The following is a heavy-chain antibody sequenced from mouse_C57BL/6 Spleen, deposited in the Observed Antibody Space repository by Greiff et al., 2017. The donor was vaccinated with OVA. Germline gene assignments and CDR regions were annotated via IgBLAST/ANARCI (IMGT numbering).Heavy chain of an antibody. V-gene: IGHV1-26*01. Sequence: VQLQQSGPELVKPGASVKISCKASGYTFTDYYMNWVKQSHGKSLEWIGDINPNNGGTSYNQKFKGKATLTVDKSSSTAYMELRSLTSEDSAVYYCASPITTYFDYWGQGTTLTVSS. J-gene: IGHJ2*01. CDR2: INPNNGGT. CDR3: ASPITTYFDY. CDR1: GYTFTDYY. D-gene: IGHD1-1*01.